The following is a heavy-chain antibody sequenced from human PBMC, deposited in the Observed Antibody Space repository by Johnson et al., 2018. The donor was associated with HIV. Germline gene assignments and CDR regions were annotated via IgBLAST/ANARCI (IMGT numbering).Heavy chain of an antibody. J-gene: IGHJ3*02. CDR2: ISYDGSNK. CDR3: ARETDIAPYSGSYPTQAFDI. D-gene: IGHD1-26*01. V-gene: IGHV3-30-3*01. Sequence: QVQLVESGGGVVQPGRSLRLSCAASGFTFSSYAMHWVRQAPGKGLEWVAVISYDGSNKYYADSVTRRFTISRDNSKNTLYLQMNRLSAEDTAVYYCARETDIAPYSGSYPTQAFDIWGQGTMVTVSS. CDR1: GFTFSSYA.